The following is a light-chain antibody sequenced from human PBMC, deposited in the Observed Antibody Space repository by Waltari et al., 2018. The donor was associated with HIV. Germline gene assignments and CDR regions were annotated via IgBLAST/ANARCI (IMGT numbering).Light chain of an antibody. V-gene: IGLV2-8*01. CDR1: SSDIGLYNF. J-gene: IGLJ2*01. Sequence: QSALTQPPSASGSPGQSVTISCAGTSSDIGLYNFVSWYQHHPGKAPKLMISDVSRRPAGVSCRFAGYKSGSTASLTVSGLQAYDEATYYCFSYAGNNFLLFGGGTKLTVL. CDR3: FSYAGNNFLL. CDR2: DVS.